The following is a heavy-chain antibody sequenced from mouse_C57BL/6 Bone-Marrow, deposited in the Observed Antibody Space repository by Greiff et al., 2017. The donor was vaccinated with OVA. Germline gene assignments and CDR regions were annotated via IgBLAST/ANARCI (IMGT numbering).Heavy chain of an antibody. CDR3: AREEGKNYAMDY. V-gene: IGHV1-82*01. Sequence: QVQLKESGPELVKPGASVKISCKASGYAFSSSWMNWVKQRPGKGLEWIGRIYPGDGDTNYNGKFKGKATLTADKSSSTAYMQLSSLTSEDSAVYICAREEGKNYAMDYWGQGTSVTVSS. CDR2: IYPGDGDT. J-gene: IGHJ4*01. CDR1: GYAFSSSW.